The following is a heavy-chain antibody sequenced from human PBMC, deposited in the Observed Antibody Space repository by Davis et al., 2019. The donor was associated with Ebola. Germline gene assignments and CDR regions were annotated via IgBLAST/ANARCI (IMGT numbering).Heavy chain of an antibody. CDR2: ISAYNGNT. D-gene: IGHD3-3*01. CDR3: ARVRYDFWSGYYFDY. V-gene: IGHV1-18*01. CDR1: GGTFSSYA. Sequence: ASVKVSCKASGGTFSSYAISWVRQAPGQGLEWMGWISAYNGNTNYAQKLQGRVTMTTDTSTSTAYMELRSLRSDDTAVYYCARVRYDFWSGYYFDYWGQGTLVTVSS. J-gene: IGHJ4*02.